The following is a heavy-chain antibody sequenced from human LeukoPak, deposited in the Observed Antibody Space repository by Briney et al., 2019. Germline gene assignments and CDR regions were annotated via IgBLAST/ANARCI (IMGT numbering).Heavy chain of an antibody. CDR1: GYTFTVYY. CDR2: INPNSGGT. Sequence: ASVTVSCKASGYTFTVYYMHWVRQAPGQGREWMGWINPNSGGTNYAQKFQGRVTMTRDTSISTAYMELSRLRSDDTAVYYCARSRTGSGFLFDYWGQGTLVTVSS. D-gene: IGHD3-10*01. J-gene: IGHJ4*02. CDR3: ARSRTGSGFLFDY. V-gene: IGHV1-2*02.